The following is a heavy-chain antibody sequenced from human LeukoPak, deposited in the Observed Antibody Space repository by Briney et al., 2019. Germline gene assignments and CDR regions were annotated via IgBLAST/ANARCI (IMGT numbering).Heavy chain of an antibody. J-gene: IGHJ4*02. D-gene: IGHD2/OR15-2a*01. V-gene: IGHV3-23*01. CDR1: GFTFSTYG. CDR3: AKRGPISSASPGNYFDY. CDR2: ISGNDEGT. Sequence: PGGSLRLSCVASGFTFSTYGMTWVRQAPGKGLEWVSSISGNDEGTYYADSVKGRFTISRDNSKNTLYLQMNSLRAEDTAVYYCAKRGPISSASPGNYFDYWGQGTLVTVSS.